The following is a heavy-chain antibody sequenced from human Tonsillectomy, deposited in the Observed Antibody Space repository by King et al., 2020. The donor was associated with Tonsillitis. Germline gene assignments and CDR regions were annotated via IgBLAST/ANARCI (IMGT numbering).Heavy chain of an antibody. CDR1: GDTFSSYA. CDR2: IIPVFATA. J-gene: IGHJ4*02. D-gene: IGHD2-2*01. V-gene: IGHV1-69*01. Sequence: VQLVESGAEVKKPGSSVKVSCKASGDTFSSYAISWLRQAPGQGLEWMGGIIPVFATANYAQKFQGRVTITADESTSTAHMELSSLRSEDTAVYYCARVGFYCSSTTCPLDYWGQGTLVTVSS. CDR3: ARVGFYCSSTTCPLDY.